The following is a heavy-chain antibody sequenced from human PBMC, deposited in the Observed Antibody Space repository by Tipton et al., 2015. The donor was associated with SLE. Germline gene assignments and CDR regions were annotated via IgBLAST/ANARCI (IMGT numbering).Heavy chain of an antibody. D-gene: IGHD1-26*01. J-gene: IGHJ1*01. Sequence: SLRLSCAASGFSFNDYVISWIRQAPGKGLEWVSSINSLTTTIHYADSVKGRFTISRDNSENTLYLQMNSLRAEDSALYYCAKFPTGVGSLAEYFQHWGQGTLVTVSS. CDR2: INSLTTTI. CDR1: GFSFNDYV. CDR3: AKFPTGVGSLAEYFQH. V-gene: IGHV3-11*01.